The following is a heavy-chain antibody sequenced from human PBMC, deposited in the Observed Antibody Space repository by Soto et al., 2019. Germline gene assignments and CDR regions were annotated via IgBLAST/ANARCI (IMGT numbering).Heavy chain of an antibody. Sequence: SVKVSCKASGGTFSSYAISWVRQAPGQGLEWMGGIIPIFGTANYAQKFQGRVTITADKSTSTAYMELSSLRSEDTAVYYCARYRGWLVQFVDYWGQGTLVTVSS. J-gene: IGHJ4*02. D-gene: IGHD6-19*01. CDR1: GGTFSSYA. CDR2: IIPIFGTA. CDR3: ARYRGWLVQFVDY. V-gene: IGHV1-69*06.